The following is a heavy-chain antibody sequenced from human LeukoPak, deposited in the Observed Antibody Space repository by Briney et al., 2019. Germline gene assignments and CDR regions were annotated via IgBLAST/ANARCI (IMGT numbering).Heavy chain of an antibody. D-gene: IGHD3-10*01. CDR1: GYTFTSYD. CDR3: ARGALLLWFGESNDY. Sequence: GASVKVSCKASGYTFTSYDINWVRQATGQGLEWMGWINPNSGGTNYAQKFQGRVTMTRDTSISTAYMELSRLRSDDTAVYYCARGALLLWFGESNDYWGQGTLVTVSS. V-gene: IGHV1-2*02. CDR2: INPNSGGT. J-gene: IGHJ4*02.